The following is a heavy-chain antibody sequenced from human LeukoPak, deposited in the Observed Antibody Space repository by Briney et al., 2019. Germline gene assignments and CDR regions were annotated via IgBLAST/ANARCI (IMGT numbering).Heavy chain of an antibody. CDR2: INPNSGGT. J-gene: IGHJ6*04. V-gene: IGHV1-2*04. Sequence: EASVKASCKASGYTFTGYYMHWVRQAPGQGLEWMGWINPNSGGTNYEQKFQGWVTMTRDTSISTAYMELSRLRSDDTAVYYCARADQKGYSSSWYYYGMDVWGKGTTVTVSS. CDR3: ARADQKGYSSSWYYYGMDV. CDR1: GYTFTGYY. D-gene: IGHD6-13*01.